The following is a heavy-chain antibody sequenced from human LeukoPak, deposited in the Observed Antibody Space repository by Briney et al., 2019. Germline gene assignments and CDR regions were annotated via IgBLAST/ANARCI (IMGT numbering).Heavy chain of an antibody. CDR3: ARAGLDDAFDI. CDR1: GGSISSYY. Sequence: SETLSLTCTVSGGSISSYYWSWIRQPPGKGLEWIGYIYYTGSTNYNPSLMSRVTISVDASKNQFSLKLSSVTSSDTAVYYCARAGLDDAFDIWGQGTMVTVSS. J-gene: IGHJ3*02. CDR2: IYYTGST. V-gene: IGHV4-59*01. D-gene: IGHD1-1*01.